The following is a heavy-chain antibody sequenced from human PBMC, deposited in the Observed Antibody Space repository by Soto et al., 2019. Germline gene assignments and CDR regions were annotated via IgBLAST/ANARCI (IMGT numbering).Heavy chain of an antibody. CDR1: GYTFSTYT. CDR2: INPDNDNT. CDR3: ARMVATTQYYFDY. D-gene: IGHD5-12*01. V-gene: IGHV1-3*01. J-gene: IGHJ4*02. Sequence: ASVKVSCKASGYTFSTYTMHWVRQAPGQRLEWMGWINPDNDNTKYSQKFQGRVTITRDTSASTVYMELSSLRSEDTAVYYCARMVATTQYYFDYWGQGALVTVSS.